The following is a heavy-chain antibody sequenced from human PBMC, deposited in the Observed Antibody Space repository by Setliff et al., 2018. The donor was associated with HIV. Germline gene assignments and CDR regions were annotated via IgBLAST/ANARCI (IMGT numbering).Heavy chain of an antibody. CDR1: GYTFTSYD. CDR3: ARARRDSYDRGRRNHYYIDV. Sequence: ASVKVSCKASGYTFTSYDINWVRQATGQGLEWMGWMNPNSGNTGYAQKFQGRVTMTRHASISTAYMELNTLKFEDTAVYYCARARRDSYDRGRRNHYYIDVWGKGTTVTVSS. J-gene: IGHJ6*03. D-gene: IGHD3-22*01. V-gene: IGHV1-8*02. CDR2: MNPNSGNT.